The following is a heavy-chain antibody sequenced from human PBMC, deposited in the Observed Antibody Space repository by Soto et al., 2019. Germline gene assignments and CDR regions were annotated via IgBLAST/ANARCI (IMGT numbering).Heavy chain of an antibody. CDR1: GFTFSSYA. J-gene: IGHJ5*02. CDR3: AKDHRFGSSWYGPTWFDP. Sequence: GGSLRLSCAASGFTFSSYAMSWVRQAPGKGLEWVSAISGSGGSTYYADSVKGRFTISRDNSKNTLYLQMNSLRAEDTAVYYCAKDHRFGSSWYGPTWFDPWGQGTLVTVSS. V-gene: IGHV3-23*01. CDR2: ISGSGGST. D-gene: IGHD6-13*01.